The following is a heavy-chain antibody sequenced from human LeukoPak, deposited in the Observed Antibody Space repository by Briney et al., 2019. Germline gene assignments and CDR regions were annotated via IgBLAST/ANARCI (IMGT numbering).Heavy chain of an antibody. CDR1: GFNFSNHS. J-gene: IGHJ4*02. CDR3: AGAFRDREPYYFDY. CDR2: ISISSAYI. Sequence: GGSLRLSCAASGFNFSNHSMNWFRQTPEEGLEWVSAISISSAYIYYIDSVRGRFTIFRDNAKNSLYLQMHSLRAEDTAVYYCAGAFRDREPYYFDYWGQGTLVTVS. D-gene: IGHD1-14*01. V-gene: IGHV3-21*01.